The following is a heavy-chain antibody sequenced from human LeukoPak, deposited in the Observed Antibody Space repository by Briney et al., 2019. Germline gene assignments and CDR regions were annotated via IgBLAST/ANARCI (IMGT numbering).Heavy chain of an antibody. V-gene: IGHV3-23*01. CDR2: ISGSGSST. D-gene: IGHD2-2*01. CDR3: AKEAFAVVPAAKSDY. Sequence: GGSLRLSCAASGFTFSTYAMSWVRQAPGKGLEWVSVISGSGSSTYYADSVKGRFTISRDNSKNTVYLQMNSLRAEDTAPYYCAKEAFAVVPAAKSDYWGQGTLVTVS. CDR1: GFTFSTYA. J-gene: IGHJ4*02.